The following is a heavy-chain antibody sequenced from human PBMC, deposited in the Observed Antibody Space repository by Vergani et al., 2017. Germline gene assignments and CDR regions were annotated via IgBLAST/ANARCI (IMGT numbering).Heavy chain of an antibody. CDR3: ARCSVRYYYGMDV. Sequence: QLQLQESGPGLVKPSETLSLTCTVSGGSISSSSYYWGWIRQPPGNGLEWIGSIYYSGSTYYNPSLKSRVTISVDTSKNQFSLKLSSVTAADTAVYYCARCSVRYYYGMDVWGQGTTVTVSS. V-gene: IGHV4-39*01. CDR2: IYYSGST. J-gene: IGHJ6*02. D-gene: IGHD2-15*01. CDR1: GGSISSSSYY.